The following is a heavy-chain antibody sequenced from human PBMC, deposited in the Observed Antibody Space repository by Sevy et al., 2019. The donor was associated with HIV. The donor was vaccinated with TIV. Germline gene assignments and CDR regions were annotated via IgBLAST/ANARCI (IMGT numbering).Heavy chain of an antibody. CDR3: ARGRDNDSSGYYYDY. CDR2: IYRSGTT. CDR1: GGSISSGDSS. Sequence: SETLSLTCAVSGGSISSGDSSWSWIRQPPGKGLEWSGYIYRSGTTYYNPSLKGRVTISLDRSRNQFSLKLTSVTAADTAVYFCARGRDNDSSGYYYDYWGQGTLVTVSS. J-gene: IGHJ4*02. V-gene: IGHV4-30-2*01. D-gene: IGHD3-22*01.